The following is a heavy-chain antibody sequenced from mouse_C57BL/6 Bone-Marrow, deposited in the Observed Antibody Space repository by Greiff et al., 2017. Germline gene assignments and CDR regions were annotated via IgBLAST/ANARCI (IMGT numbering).Heavy chain of an antibody. CDR3: ARPLFFDY. D-gene: IGHD1-1*01. J-gene: IGHJ2*01. Sequence: EVKLVESGGDLVKPGGSLKLSCAASGFTFSSYGMSWVRQTPDKRLEWVATISSGGSYTYYPDSVKGRFTISRDNAKNTLYLQMSSLKSEDTAMCYCARPLFFDYWGQGTTLTVSS. CDR2: ISSGGSYT. CDR1: GFTFSSYG. V-gene: IGHV5-6*01.